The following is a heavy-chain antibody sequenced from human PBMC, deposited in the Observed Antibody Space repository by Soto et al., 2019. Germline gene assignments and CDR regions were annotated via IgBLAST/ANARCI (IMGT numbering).Heavy chain of an antibody. J-gene: IGHJ5*02. V-gene: IGHV1-69*13. D-gene: IGHD2-21*01. CDR2: IVPVFGTP. CDR3: ARGSHYLSTAYYFDN. CDR1: GGVFSNYA. Sequence: SVKVSCKASGGVFSNYALTWVRQAPGQGLEWVGGIVPVFGTPNYAPKFQGRVTVTADESTRTGYMELSSLTSEDTAMYYCARGSHYLSTAYYFDNWGQGTLVTVSS.